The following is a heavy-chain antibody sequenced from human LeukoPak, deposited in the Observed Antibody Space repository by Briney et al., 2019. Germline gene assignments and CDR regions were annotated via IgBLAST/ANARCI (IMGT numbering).Heavy chain of an antibody. Sequence: PGGSLRLSCAASGFTFSSYSMNWVRQAPGKGLEWVSSISSSSSYIYYADSVKGRFTISRDNARNSLYLQMNSLRAEDTAVYYCARDLRLTMQAFDIWGQGTMVTVSS. CDR3: ARDLRLTMQAFDI. CDR1: GFTFSSYS. J-gene: IGHJ3*02. CDR2: ISSSSSYI. D-gene: IGHD3-10*01. V-gene: IGHV3-21*01.